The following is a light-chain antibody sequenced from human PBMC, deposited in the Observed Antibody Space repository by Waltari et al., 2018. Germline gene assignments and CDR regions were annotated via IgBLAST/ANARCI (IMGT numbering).Light chain of an antibody. CDR3: QSYDSSLSGWV. Sequence: QSVLTQPPSVSGAPGQRVTIPCTGSTSNIGAGLDVHWYQHLQGTAPKLLISADNTRPSGVSDRFSGSQSGTSASLAITGLQAEDEADYYCQSYDSSLSGWVFGGGTKLTVL. CDR1: TSNIGAGLD. CDR2: ADN. V-gene: IGLV1-40*01. J-gene: IGLJ3*02.